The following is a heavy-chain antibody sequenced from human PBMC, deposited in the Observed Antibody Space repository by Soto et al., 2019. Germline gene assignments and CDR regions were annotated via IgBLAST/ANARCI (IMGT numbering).Heavy chain of an antibody. CDR3: ASHDILTGYYYFDY. V-gene: IGHV4-61*01. CDR2: IYYSGST. D-gene: IGHD3-9*01. J-gene: IGHJ4*02. Sequence: SETLSLTCTVSGGSVSSGSYYWSWIRQPPGKGLEWIGYIYYSGSTNYNPSLKSRVTISVDTSKNQFSLKLSSVTASDTAVYYRASHDILTGYYYFDYWGQGTLVTVSS. CDR1: GGSVSSGSYY.